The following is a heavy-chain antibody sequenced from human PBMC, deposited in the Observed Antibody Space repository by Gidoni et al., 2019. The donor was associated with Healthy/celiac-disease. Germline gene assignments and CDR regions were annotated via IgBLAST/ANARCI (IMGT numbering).Heavy chain of an antibody. D-gene: IGHD3-22*01. V-gene: IGHV3-15*01. CDR2: IKSKTDGGTT. Sequence: PGKVLEWVGRIKSKTDGGTTDYAAPVKGRFTISRDDSKNTLYLQMNSLKTEDTAVYYCTTKTPNYYDSSGYWVYWGHGTLVTVSS. J-gene: IGHJ4*01. CDR3: TTKTPNYYDSSGYWVY.